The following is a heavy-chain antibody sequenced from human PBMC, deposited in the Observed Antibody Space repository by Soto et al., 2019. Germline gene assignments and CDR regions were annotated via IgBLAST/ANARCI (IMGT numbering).Heavy chain of an antibody. J-gene: IGHJ5*02. Sequence: SETLSLTCAVYGGSFSGYYWSWIRQPPGKGLEWIGEINHSGSTNYNPSLKSRVTISVDTSKNQFSLKLSSVTAADTAVYYCARGPAIVVVPAAEPGDWFDPWGQGTLVTVSS. D-gene: IGHD2-2*01. CDR2: INHSGST. CDR1: GGSFSGYY. V-gene: IGHV4-34*01. CDR3: ARGPAIVVVPAAEPGDWFDP.